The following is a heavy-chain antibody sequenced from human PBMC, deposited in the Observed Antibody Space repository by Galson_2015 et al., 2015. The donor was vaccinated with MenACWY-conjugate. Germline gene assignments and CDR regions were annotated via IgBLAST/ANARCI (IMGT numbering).Heavy chain of an antibody. CDR3: ARTIRFYYDSSGYYHPFDY. CDR1: GYTFTSYG. D-gene: IGHD3-22*01. Sequence: SVKVSGKASGYTFTSYGISWVRQAPGQGLEGMGWISAYNGNTHYAQKLQGRVTMTTDTSTSTAYMELRSLRSDDTAVYYCARTIRFYYDSSGYYHPFDYWGQGTLVTVSS. J-gene: IGHJ4*02. CDR2: ISAYNGNT. V-gene: IGHV1-18*04.